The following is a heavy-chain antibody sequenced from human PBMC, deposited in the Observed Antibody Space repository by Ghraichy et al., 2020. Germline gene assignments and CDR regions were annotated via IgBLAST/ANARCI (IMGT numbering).Heavy chain of an antibody. CDR1: GGSISSSSYY. CDR2: IYYSGST. D-gene: IGHD5-18*01. Sequence: SETLSLTCTVSGGSISSSSYYWGWIRQPPGKGLEWIGSIYYSGSTYYNPSLKSRVTISVDTSKNQFSLKLSSVTAAETAVYYCARVLGYSLAFDIWGQGTMVTVSS. V-gene: IGHV4-39*01. J-gene: IGHJ3*02. CDR3: ARVLGYSLAFDI.